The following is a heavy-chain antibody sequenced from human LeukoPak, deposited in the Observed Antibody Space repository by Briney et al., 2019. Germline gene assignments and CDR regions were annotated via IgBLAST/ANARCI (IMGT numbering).Heavy chain of an antibody. J-gene: IGHJ4*02. Sequence: GGSLRLSCAASGFTFSSYEMNWVRQAPGKGLEWVSYISSSGSTIYYADSVKGRFTISRDNAKNSLYLQMNSLRAEDTAVYYCARDSGERLGVYWGQGTLVTVSS. CDR1: GFTFSSYE. D-gene: IGHD3-10*01. CDR3: ARDSGERLGVY. V-gene: IGHV3-48*03. CDR2: ISSSGSTI.